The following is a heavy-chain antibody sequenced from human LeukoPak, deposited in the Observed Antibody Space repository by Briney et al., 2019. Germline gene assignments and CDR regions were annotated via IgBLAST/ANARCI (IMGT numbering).Heavy chain of an antibody. Sequence: GGSLTLSCPASGFTFSSYAMSWVRQPRAKGLEWVSAISDSAGSTNSADSVKGPYTISRDNSKNTLYLQMNTLRAEDTAVYYCAKDRLPGSYSGWADYWGQGTLVTVSS. V-gene: IGHV3-23*01. CDR3: AKDRLPGSYSGWADY. D-gene: IGHD1-26*01. J-gene: IGHJ4*02. CDR1: GFTFSSYA. CDR2: ISDSAGST.